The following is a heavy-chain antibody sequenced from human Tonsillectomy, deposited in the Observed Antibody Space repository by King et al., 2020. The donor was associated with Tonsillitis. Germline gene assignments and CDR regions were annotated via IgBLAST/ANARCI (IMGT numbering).Heavy chain of an antibody. J-gene: IGHJ4*02. CDR1: GGSMTGYY. Sequence: VQLQESGPGLVKPSETLSLTCTVSGGSMTGYYWSWIRQSPGKGLEWIGNIHYSGSPNYSPSLKSRITISVDTSQRQFSLKMRTVTAADAAVYYCVRLTWGSSGTGFDDWGQGTLVTVSS. CDR3: VRLTWGSSGTGFDD. D-gene: IGHD6-13*01. CDR2: IHYSGSP. V-gene: IGHV4-59*01.